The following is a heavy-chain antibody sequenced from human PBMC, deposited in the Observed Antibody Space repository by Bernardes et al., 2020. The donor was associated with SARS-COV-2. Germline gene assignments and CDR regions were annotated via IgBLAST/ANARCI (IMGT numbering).Heavy chain of an antibody. J-gene: IGHJ4*02. CDR3: ARVVYSGYDPAY. D-gene: IGHD5-12*01. V-gene: IGHV1-69*04. CDR1: GGTFSSYA. CDR2: IIPILGIA. Sequence: SVKVTCKASGGTFSSYAISWVRQAPGQGLEWMGRIIPILGIANYAQKFQGRVTITADKSTSTAYMELSSLRSEDTAVYYCARVVYSGYDPAYWGQGTLVTVSS.